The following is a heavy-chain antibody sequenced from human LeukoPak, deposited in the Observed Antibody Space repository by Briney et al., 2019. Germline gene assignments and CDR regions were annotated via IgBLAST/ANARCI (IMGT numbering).Heavy chain of an antibody. V-gene: IGHV3-48*01. Sequence: PGGSLRLSCAASGFTFSSYSMNWVRQAPGKGLEWVSYISSSSSTIYYADSVKGRFTISRDNAKNSLYLQMNSLRAEDTAVYYCARDYYDSSGYYYVHYWGQGTLVTVSS. CDR2: ISSSSSTI. J-gene: IGHJ4*02. CDR1: GFTFSSYS. CDR3: ARDYYDSSGYYYVHY. D-gene: IGHD3-22*01.